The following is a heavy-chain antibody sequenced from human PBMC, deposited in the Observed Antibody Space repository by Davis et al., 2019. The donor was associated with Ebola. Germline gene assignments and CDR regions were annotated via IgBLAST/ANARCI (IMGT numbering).Heavy chain of an antibody. Sequence: GESLKISCAASGFTFSDYYMSWIRQAPGKGLEWVSYISSSGSTIYYADSVKGRFTISRDNAKNSLYLQMNSLRAEDTAVYYCARDRVGAAPLDYWGQGTLVTVSS. CDR1: GFTFSDYY. CDR3: ARDRVGAAPLDY. CDR2: ISSSGSTI. V-gene: IGHV3-11*04. D-gene: IGHD2-15*01. J-gene: IGHJ4*02.